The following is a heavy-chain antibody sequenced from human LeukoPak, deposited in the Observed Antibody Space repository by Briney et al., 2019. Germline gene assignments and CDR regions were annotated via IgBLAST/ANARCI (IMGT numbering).Heavy chain of an antibody. Sequence: GGSLRLSCAASAFTVSSNYMTWVRQAPGKGLEWVSVIYSGGTRYYADSVTGRFTISRDNSKNTLYLQMNTLRAEDTAVYYCARLISVAGTGAFDIWGQGTMGTVSS. CDR3: ARLISVAGTGAFDI. CDR1: AFTVSSNY. V-gene: IGHV3-66*01. D-gene: IGHD6-19*01. J-gene: IGHJ3*02. CDR2: IYSGGTR.